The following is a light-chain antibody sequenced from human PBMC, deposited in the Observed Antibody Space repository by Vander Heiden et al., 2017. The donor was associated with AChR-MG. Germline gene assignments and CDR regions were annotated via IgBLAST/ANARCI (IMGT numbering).Light chain of an antibody. CDR1: SSDVGGYNY. CDR2: DVS. Sequence: QSALTQPASVSGSPGQSTTISCTATSSDVGGYNYVSWYQQHPGKAPKLMIYDVSKRPSGVSNRFSGSKSGNTASLTISGLQAEDEANYYCSSYTSSTTDVVFGGGTKLTVL. CDR3: SSYTSSTTDVV. V-gene: IGLV2-14*01. J-gene: IGLJ2*01.